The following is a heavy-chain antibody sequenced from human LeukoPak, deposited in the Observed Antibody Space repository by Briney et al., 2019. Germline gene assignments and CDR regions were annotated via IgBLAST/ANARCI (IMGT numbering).Heavy chain of an antibody. CDR2: ISYDGSNK. D-gene: IGHD6-19*01. V-gene: IGHV3-30-3*01. CDR1: GFTFSSYA. Sequence: GGSLRLSCAASGFTFSSYAMHWVRQAPGKGLEWVAVISYDGSNKYYADSVKGRFTISRDNSKNTLYLQMNSLRAEDTAVYYCARGAVAGTRYYYYYGIDVWGQGTTVTVSS. CDR3: ARGAVAGTRYYYYYGIDV. J-gene: IGHJ6*02.